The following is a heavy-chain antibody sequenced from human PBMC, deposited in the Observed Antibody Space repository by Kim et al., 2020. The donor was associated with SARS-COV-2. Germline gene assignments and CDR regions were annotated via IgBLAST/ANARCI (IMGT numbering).Heavy chain of an antibody. CDR3: ARDNNYGYNFDS. J-gene: IGHJ4*02. Sequence: ASVKVSCKASGYSFASYSIHWVRQAPGQRLEWMGWINAGNGYTRYSQKFQGTVTFTRDTSASTAYMELSSLRPEDTAFYYCARDNNYGYNFDSWGQGTLVTVSS. D-gene: IGHD5-18*01. CDR1: GYSFASYS. CDR2: INAGNGYT. V-gene: IGHV1-3*01.